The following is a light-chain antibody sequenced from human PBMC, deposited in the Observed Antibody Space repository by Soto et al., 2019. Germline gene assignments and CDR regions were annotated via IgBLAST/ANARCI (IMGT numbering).Light chain of an antibody. CDR1: SSNVGSYKL. V-gene: IGLV2-23*02. J-gene: IGLJ1*01. Sequence: SVLTQPASVSGSPGQSITISCTGTSSNVGSYKLVSWYQQHPGKAPKLMIFEVNKRPSGVSNRSSGSKSGNTASLTISGLKVEDEADYYCCSSGGSPTYVFGTGTKVTVL. CDR3: CSSGGSPTYV. CDR2: EVN.